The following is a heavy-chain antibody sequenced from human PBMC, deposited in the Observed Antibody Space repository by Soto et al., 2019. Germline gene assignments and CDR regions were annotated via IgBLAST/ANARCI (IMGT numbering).Heavy chain of an antibody. D-gene: IGHD3-16*01. CDR3: ARDLGGYYFDH. Sequence: GGSLRLSCAASGFIVSSNYMSWVRQAPGKGLEWVSVIYSGGAAYYADSVKGRFTISRDNSKNTLYLQMNSLRAEDTAVYYCARDLGGYYFDHWGQGTLVTVSS. J-gene: IGHJ4*02. CDR1: GFIVSSNY. V-gene: IGHV3-53*01. CDR2: IYSGGAA.